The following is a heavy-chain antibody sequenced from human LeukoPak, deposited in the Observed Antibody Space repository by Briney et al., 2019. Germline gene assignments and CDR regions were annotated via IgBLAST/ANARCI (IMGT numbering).Heavy chain of an antibody. Sequence: PGGSLRLSCAASGITLSTYWMSWVRQAPGKGLEWVVNIKQDGSEKNYVDSVKGRFTISRDNARNSLYLQMDSLRAEDTALYYCARGGLYWHIWGQGTMVTVSS. CDR3: ARGGLYWHI. V-gene: IGHV3-7*04. D-gene: IGHD2-15*01. J-gene: IGHJ3*02. CDR1: GITLSTYW. CDR2: IKQDGSEK.